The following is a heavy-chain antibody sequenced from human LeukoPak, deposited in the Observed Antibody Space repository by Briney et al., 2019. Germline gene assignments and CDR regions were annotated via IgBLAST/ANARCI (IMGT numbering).Heavy chain of an antibody. V-gene: IGHV3-33*06. Sequence: GGSLRLSCAAAGFTYNHYGMHWVRQAPGKGLEWVAVIWSDGTNQYYGDSVEGRFTISRADSENTLYLQMNSLRPEDTGVYYCSKDAQRGFDYSNSLQYWGQGTPVTVST. J-gene: IGHJ4*02. D-gene: IGHD4-11*01. CDR2: IWSDGTNQ. CDR1: GFTYNHYG. CDR3: SKDAQRGFDYSNSLQY.